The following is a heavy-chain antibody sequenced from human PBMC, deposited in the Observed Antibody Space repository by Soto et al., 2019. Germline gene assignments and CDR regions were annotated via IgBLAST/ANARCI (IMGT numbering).Heavy chain of an antibody. CDR2: IYYSGST. J-gene: IGHJ4*02. Sequence: PSETLSLTCTVSGGSISSGDYYWSWIRQPPGKGLEWIGYIYYSGSTYYNPSLKSRVTISVDTSKNQFSLKLSSVTAADTAVYYCARLRFLGYYFDYWGQGTLVTISS. CDR3: ARLRFLGYYFDY. D-gene: IGHD3-3*01. V-gene: IGHV4-30-4*01. CDR1: GGSISSGDYY.